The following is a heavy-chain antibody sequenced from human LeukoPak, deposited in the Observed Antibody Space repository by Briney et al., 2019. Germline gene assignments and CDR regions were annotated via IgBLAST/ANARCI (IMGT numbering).Heavy chain of an antibody. Sequence: GGSLRLSCAASGFTFSTYSMNWVRQAPGKGLEWVSFISSSSNYIYYADSVKGRFTISRDNAKNSLLLQMNSLRAADTAVYYCAGAKNNYFNYWGQGTLVTVSS. V-gene: IGHV3-21*01. J-gene: IGHJ4*02. CDR2: ISSSSNYI. CDR3: AGAKNNYFNY. CDR1: GFTFSTYS.